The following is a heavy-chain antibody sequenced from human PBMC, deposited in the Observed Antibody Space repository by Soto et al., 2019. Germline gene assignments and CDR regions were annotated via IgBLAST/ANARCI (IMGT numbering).Heavy chain of an antibody. CDR1: GFTFSSYA. Sequence: PGGSLRLSCAASGFTFSSYAMSWVRQAPGKGLEWVSVIYSGGSTYYADSVKGRFTISRDNSKNTLYLQMNSLRAEDTAVYYCARDIGDGYNYVYWGQGTLVNVSS. D-gene: IGHD5-12*01. CDR3: ARDIGDGYNYVY. V-gene: IGHV3-53*01. J-gene: IGHJ4*02. CDR2: IYSGGST.